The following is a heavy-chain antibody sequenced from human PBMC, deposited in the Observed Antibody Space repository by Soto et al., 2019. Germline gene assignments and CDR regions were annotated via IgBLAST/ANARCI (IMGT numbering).Heavy chain of an antibody. Sequence: QLQLQESGPGLVKPSETLSLTCTVSGGSISSSSYYWGWIRQPPGKGLEWIGSIYYSGSTYYNPSIKSRVTISVDTSKNQFSLKLSSVTAADTAVYYCAKKYYDFWSGEGGWFDPWGQGTLVTVSS. V-gene: IGHV4-39*01. CDR1: GGSISSSSYY. CDR3: AKKYYDFWSGEGGWFDP. CDR2: IYYSGST. D-gene: IGHD3-3*01. J-gene: IGHJ5*02.